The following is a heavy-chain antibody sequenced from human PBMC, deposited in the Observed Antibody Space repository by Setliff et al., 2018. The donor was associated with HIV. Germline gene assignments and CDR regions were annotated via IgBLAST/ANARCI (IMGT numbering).Heavy chain of an antibody. V-gene: IGHV4-34*01. J-gene: IGHJ4*02. D-gene: IGHD2-2*01. Sequence: SETLSLTCAVYGGSLANYYWSWFRQSPGKGLEWIGEIADSGATDYNPSLKSRVIISLDTSKKQFSLQMNSLRAEDTAVYYCARERVGLHYWGQGTLVTVSS. CDR3: ARERVGLHY. CDR2: IADSGAT. CDR1: GGSLANYY.